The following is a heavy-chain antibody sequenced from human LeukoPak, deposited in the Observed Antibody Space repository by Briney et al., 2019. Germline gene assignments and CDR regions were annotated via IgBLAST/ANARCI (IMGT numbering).Heavy chain of an antibody. CDR1: EFTVSSNY. CDR3: ARDYYDSSGYRHDAFDI. V-gene: IGHV3-53*01. J-gene: IGHJ3*02. D-gene: IGHD3-22*01. Sequence: PGGSLGLSCAASEFTVSSNYMSWVRQAPGKGLEWVSVIYSGGSTYYADSVKGRFTISRDNSKNTLYLQMNSLRAEDTAVYYCARDYYDSSGYRHDAFDIWGQGTMVTVSS. CDR2: IYSGGST.